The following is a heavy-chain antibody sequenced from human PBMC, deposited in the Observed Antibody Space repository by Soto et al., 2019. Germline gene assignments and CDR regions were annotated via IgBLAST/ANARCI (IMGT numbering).Heavy chain of an antibody. CDR1: GGSISSSHW. CDR3: ASPAMNMSLLDY. Sequence: QVQLQESGPRLVKPSGTLSLTCAVSGGSISSSHWWNWVHQPQGKGLEWIWEFYYSGGTNYNPSLKSRILISADKSKNQFSPRLITVTAPDTAVYYCASPAMNMSLLDYWGQGTLVTVSS. D-gene: IGHD3-10*02. CDR2: FYYSGGT. J-gene: IGHJ4*02. V-gene: IGHV4-4*02.